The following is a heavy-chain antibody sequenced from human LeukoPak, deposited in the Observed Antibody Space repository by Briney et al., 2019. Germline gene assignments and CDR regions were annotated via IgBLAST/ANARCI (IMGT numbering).Heavy chain of an antibody. D-gene: IGHD3-22*01. CDR2: IYYTGST. J-gene: IGHJ4*02. CDR3: ASQYYYDSSVDY. CDR1: GYSISSGYY. Sequence: SETLSLTCTVSGYSISSGYYWNWIRQPPGKGLEWIGYIYYTGSTYYNPSLKSRVTISVDTSQNQFSLKLSSVTAADTAVYYCASQYYYDSSVDYWGQGTLVTVSS. V-gene: IGHV4-38-2*02.